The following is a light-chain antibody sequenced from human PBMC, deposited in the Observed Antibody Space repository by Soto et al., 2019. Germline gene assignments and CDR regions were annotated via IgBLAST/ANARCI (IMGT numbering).Light chain of an antibody. CDR3: QQRSNWPRT. CDR2: YVS. J-gene: IGKJ1*01. CDR1: QNISNS. Sequence: ILLTQSPATLSLSPGKRATLSCRASQNISNSLIWYQQKPGQAPRLLIYYVSNRATGIPARFSGSGSGTDFTLTISSLEPEDFELYYCQQRSNWPRTFGQGTKVDIK. V-gene: IGKV3-11*01.